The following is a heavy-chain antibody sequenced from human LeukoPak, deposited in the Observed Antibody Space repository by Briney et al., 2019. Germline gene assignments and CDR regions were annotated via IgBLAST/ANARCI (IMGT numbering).Heavy chain of an antibody. CDR2: IKRDGSEK. CDR1: GFTFSSYW. CDR3: AREGAIAVGATLDY. J-gene: IGHJ4*02. D-gene: IGHD1-26*01. V-gene: IGHV3-7*05. Sequence: PGGSLRLSCAASGFTFSSYWMSWVRQAPGKGLEWVANIKRDGSEKYYVDSVKGRFTISRDNAENSLYLQMNSLRAEDTAVYYCAREGAIAVGATLDYWGQGTLVTVSS.